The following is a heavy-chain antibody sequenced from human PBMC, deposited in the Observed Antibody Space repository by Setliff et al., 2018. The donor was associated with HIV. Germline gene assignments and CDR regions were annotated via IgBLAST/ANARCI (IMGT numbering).Heavy chain of an antibody. CDR2: IRSATDNYAT. Sequence: GGSLRLSCTASGFTISGSTMHWVRQASGKGLEWLGRIRSATDNYATAYAASVRGRFTISRDDSENTAYLQMNSLKIEDTAVYYCGRPSGGRGDYWGQGTLVTVSS. J-gene: IGHJ4*02. CDR1: GFTISGST. V-gene: IGHV3-73*01. D-gene: IGHD2-15*01. CDR3: GRPSGGRGDY.